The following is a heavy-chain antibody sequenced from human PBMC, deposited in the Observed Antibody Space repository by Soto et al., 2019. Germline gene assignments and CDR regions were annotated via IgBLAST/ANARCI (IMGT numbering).Heavy chain of an antibody. CDR2: ISWNGGNT. CDR3: ARETLSYGSALDV. J-gene: IGHJ6*02. CDR1: GFKFEDYN. D-gene: IGHD3-16*01. V-gene: IGHV3-43*01. Sequence: GGSLRLSCAASGFKFEDYNMHWVRQAPGKGLEWVSFISWNGGNTFYADSVKGRFTISRDSSKKSVSLQINSLRSEDTALYYCARETLSYGSALDVWGQGTTVTVS.